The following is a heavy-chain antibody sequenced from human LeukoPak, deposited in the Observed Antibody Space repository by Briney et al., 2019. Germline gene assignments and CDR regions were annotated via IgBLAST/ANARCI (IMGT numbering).Heavy chain of an antibody. V-gene: IGHV4-39*01. J-gene: IGHJ4*02. D-gene: IGHD5-18*01. Sequence: SETLSLTCTVSGGSISISSYYWGWIRQPPGKGLEWIGSIYYSGSTYYNPSLKSRVTISVDTSKNQFSLKLSSVTAADTAVYYCAIPRLYSYGYQFDYWGQGTLVTVSS. CDR2: IYYSGST. CDR1: GGSISISSYY. CDR3: AIPRLYSYGYQFDY.